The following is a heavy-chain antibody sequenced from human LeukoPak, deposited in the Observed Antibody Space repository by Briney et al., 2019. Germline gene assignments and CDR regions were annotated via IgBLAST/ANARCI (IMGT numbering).Heavy chain of an antibody. CDR1: GGSISSYY. J-gene: IGHJ4*02. D-gene: IGHD3-22*01. CDR2: IYYSGST. Sequence: SETLSLTCTVSGGSISSYYWSWIRQPPGKGLEWIGYIYYSGSTNYNPSLKSRVTISVDTSKNQFSLKLSSVTAADTAVYYCERSIVVVAFDYWGQETLVTVSS. CDR3: ERSIVVVAFDY. V-gene: IGHV4-59*01.